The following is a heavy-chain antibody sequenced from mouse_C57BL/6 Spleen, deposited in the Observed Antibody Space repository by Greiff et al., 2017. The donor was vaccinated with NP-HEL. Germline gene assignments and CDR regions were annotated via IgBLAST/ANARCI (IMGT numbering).Heavy chain of an antibody. CDR2: IDPSDSYT. D-gene: IGHD1-1*01. V-gene: IGHV1-50*01. J-gene: IGHJ2*01. CDR3: ARLLRSYFDY. Sequence: QVQLQQPGAELVKPGASVKLSCKASGYTFTSYWMQWVKQRPGQGLEWIGEIDPSDSYTNYNQKFKGKATLTVDPSSSTAYMQLSSLTSEDSAVYYCARLLRSYFDYWGQGTTLTVSS. CDR1: GYTFTSYW.